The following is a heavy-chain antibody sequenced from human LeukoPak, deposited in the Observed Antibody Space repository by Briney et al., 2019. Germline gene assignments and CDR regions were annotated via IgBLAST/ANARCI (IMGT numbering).Heavy chain of an antibody. V-gene: IGHV3-23*01. D-gene: IGHD3-22*01. CDR1: GFTFSDYY. J-gene: IGHJ4*02. Sequence: GGSLRLSCAASGFTFSDYYMSWIRQAPGKGLEWVSAISGSGGSTYYADSVKGRFTISRDNSKNTLYLQMNSLRAEDTAVYYCAKRDFITMIADYWGQGTLVTVSS. CDR3: AKRDFITMIADY. CDR2: ISGSGGST.